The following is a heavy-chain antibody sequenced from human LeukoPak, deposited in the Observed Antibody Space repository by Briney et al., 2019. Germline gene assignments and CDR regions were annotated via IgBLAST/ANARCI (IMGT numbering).Heavy chain of an antibody. CDR3: AKGSPVPFASEYFQH. CDR1: GFTFGNYG. CDR2: ISSDGSNS. Sequence: PGGSLRLSCAVSGFTFGNYGMHWVRQAPGKGLEWVAMISSDGSNSYYGDSVKGRFTVSRDNSKNTLYLQMKSLRAGDTAFYYCAKGSPVPFASEYFQHWAQGTLVTVSS. D-gene: IGHD2-21*01. V-gene: IGHV3-30*18. J-gene: IGHJ1*01.